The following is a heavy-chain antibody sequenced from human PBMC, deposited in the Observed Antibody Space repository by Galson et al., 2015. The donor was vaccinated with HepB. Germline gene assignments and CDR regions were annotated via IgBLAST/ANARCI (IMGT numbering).Heavy chain of an antibody. CDR2: ISVYDVNT. Sequence: SVKVSCKASGYTFTSYGISWVRQAPGQGLEWVAGISVYDVNTHHAHDFKGRVTMTTDTSTSTAYMELRSLRSDDTAVYYCARDLYYYDSSGYGIFDYWGQGTLVNVSS. CDR1: GYTFTSYG. J-gene: IGHJ4*02. D-gene: IGHD3-22*01. CDR3: ARDLYYYDSSGYGIFDY. V-gene: IGHV1-18*04.